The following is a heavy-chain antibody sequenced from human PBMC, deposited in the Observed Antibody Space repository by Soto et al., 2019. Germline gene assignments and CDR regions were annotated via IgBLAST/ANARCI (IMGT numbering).Heavy chain of an antibody. J-gene: IGHJ4*02. CDR3: ASGGSSLKFDS. CDR2: INSDGSST. D-gene: IGHD6-6*01. V-gene: IGHV3-74*01. Sequence: EVQLVESGGGLVQPGGSLRLSCAATGFTFRSYWMQWVRQAPGKGLVWVSWINSDGSSTSYADSVKGRFTISRDNAKNTLYLQMNRLRAEDTAVYYWASGGSSLKFDSWGQGTLVTVSS. CDR1: GFTFRSYW.